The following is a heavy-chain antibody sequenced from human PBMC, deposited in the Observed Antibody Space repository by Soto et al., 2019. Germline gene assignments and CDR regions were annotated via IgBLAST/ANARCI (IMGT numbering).Heavy chain of an antibody. CDR3: ARDGGTVAALPGGF. D-gene: IGHD3-16*01. CDR1: GYNFVNYG. J-gene: IGHJ4*02. V-gene: IGHV1-18*01. Sequence: QVQLVQSGTEVRKPGASVKVSCKASGYNFVNYGITWVRQAPGQGLERMGWISAYNGNTDYEQKFQGRITMTTDTSTSTAYLELRSLTSDDTAVYYCARDGGTVAALPGGFWGQGTLVSVSS. CDR2: ISAYNGNT.